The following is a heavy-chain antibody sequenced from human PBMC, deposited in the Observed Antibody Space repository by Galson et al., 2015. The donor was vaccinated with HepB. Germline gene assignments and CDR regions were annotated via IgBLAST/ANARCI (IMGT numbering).Heavy chain of an antibody. CDR3: ATRYSRGWYGAFDI. J-gene: IGHJ3*02. V-gene: IGHV5-10-1*01. Sequence: SGAEVKKPGESLRISCQGSGYTFTSYWISWVHQMPGKGLEWMGRIDPSDSYSKYSPSFQGHVTISVDKSISTAYLQWSSLKASDSAMYFCATRYSRGWYGAFDIWGQGTMVTVSS. CDR1: GYTFTSYW. D-gene: IGHD6-19*01. CDR2: IDPSDSYS.